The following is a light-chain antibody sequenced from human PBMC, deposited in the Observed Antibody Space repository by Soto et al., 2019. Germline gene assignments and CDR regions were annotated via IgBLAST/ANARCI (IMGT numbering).Light chain of an antibody. Sequence: QSVLTQSSSASASLGSSVKLTCTLSSGHSSYIIARHQQQPGKAPRYLMKLEGSGSYNKGSGVPDRFSGSSSGADRYLTISNLQFEDEADYYCETWDSNSWVFGGGTKLTVL. CDR1: SGHSSYI. CDR3: ETWDSNSWV. CDR2: LEGSGSY. V-gene: IGLV4-60*02. J-gene: IGLJ3*02.